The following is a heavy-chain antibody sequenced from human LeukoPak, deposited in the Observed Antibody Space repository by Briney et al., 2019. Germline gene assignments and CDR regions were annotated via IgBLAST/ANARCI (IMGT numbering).Heavy chain of an antibody. CDR1: GGTFSSYA. CDR3: VGTGPLSSNGWDFNY. V-gene: IGHV1-69*13. CDR2: IIPIFGTA. J-gene: IGHJ4*02. Sequence: SVKVSCKASGGTFSSYAISWVRQAPGQGLEWMGGIIPIFGTANYAQKFQGRVTITADESTSTAYMELSSLRSEDTAVYYCVGTGPLSSNGWDFNYWGQGTLVTVSS. D-gene: IGHD6-19*01.